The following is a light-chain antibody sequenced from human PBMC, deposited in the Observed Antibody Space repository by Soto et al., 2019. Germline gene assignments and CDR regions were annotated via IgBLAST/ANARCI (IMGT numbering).Light chain of an antibody. Sequence: QSVLTQPPSTSGTPGQRVTISCSGSSSNIGSESVNWYQQLPGTAPKLLIYSYNQRPSGVPDRFSGSKSDTSASLAISGLQSEDEADYICAAWDDSLNGYVFGLGTKVTVL. J-gene: IGLJ1*01. V-gene: IGLV1-44*01. CDR1: SSNIGSES. CDR2: SYN. CDR3: AAWDDSLNGYV.